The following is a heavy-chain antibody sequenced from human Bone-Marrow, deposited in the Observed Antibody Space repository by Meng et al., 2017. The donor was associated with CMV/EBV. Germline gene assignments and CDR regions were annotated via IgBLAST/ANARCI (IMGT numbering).Heavy chain of an antibody. CDR1: GFTFRRYW. CDR3: AKDGSTSFYYNYGMDV. CDR2: INSDGSIT. D-gene: IGHD2-2*01. Sequence: GGSLRLSCAASGFTFRRYWMHWVRQAPGKGLVWVSRINSDGSITNYADAVKGRFTISRDNSKNTLYLQINNLRAEDTAVYYCAKDGSTSFYYNYGMDVWGQGTTVAASS. J-gene: IGHJ6*02. V-gene: IGHV3-74*01.